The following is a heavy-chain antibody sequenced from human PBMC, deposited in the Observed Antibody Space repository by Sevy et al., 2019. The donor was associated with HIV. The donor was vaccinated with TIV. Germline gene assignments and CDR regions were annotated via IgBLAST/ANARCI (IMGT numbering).Heavy chain of an antibody. CDR3: ARDYSGSYYRFDL. CDR2: ITRDGKTK. V-gene: IGHV3-48*02. Sequence: GGSLRLSCAASGFSFSSSSMNWLRQAPGKGLEWLVYITRDGKTKYYADFVKGRFTISRDNAQNSLFLQLNSLRDDDTAVYYCARDYSGSYYRFDLWGHGTLVTVSS. J-gene: IGHJ4*01. D-gene: IGHD1-26*01. CDR1: GFSFSSSS.